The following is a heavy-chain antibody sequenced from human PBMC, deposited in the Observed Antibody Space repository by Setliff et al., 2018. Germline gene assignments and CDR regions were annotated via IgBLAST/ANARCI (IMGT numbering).Heavy chain of an antibody. Sequence: SETLSLTCTVSGGSISSDSDYWSWIRQSAGKGLEWIRRIYASGSTEYNPSLGSRVTISVDTSRNQFSLQLSSVTSADTAIYYCTKGRVGLAARAGYWGQGTLVTVSS. J-gene: IGHJ4*02. CDR1: GGSISSDSDY. V-gene: IGHV4-61*02. D-gene: IGHD1-26*01. CDR2: IYASGST. CDR3: TKGRVGLAARAGY.